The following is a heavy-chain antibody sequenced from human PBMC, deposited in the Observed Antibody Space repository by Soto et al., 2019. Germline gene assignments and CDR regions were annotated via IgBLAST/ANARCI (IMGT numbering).Heavy chain of an antibody. Sequence: ASVKVSCKTSGYTFTSYDINWVRQATGQGLGWMGWINPNSGNTGSAQKFQGRVTMTRNTSISTAYMELSSLTSEDTAVYYCAREPATNYYYYGMDVWGQGTTVTVSS. CDR3: AREPATNYYYYGMDV. CDR1: GYTFTSYD. V-gene: IGHV1-8*01. D-gene: IGHD2-15*01. CDR2: INPNSGNT. J-gene: IGHJ6*02.